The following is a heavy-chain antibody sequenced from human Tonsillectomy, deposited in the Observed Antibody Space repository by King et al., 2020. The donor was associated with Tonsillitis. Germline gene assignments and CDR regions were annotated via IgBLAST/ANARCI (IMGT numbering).Heavy chain of an antibody. D-gene: IGHD4-23*01. CDR3: ARDGHYGGDFFDY. J-gene: IGHJ4*02. Sequence: VQLVESGGGLVQPGGSLRLSCAASGFTFSSYEMNWVRQAPGKGLECVSYISSSGSTIYYADSVNGRFTISRDNAKNSLYLQMNSLRAEDTAVYYCARDGHYGGDFFDYWGQGTLVTVSS. CDR1: GFTFSSYE. V-gene: IGHV3-48*03. CDR2: ISSSGSTI.